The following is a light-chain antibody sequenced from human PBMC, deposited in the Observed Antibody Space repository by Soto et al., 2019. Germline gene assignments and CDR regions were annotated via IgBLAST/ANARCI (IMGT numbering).Light chain of an antibody. CDR1: KSGDKY. CDR3: QAWDSSTVV. V-gene: IGLV3-1*01. CDR2: QDS. J-gene: IGLJ2*01. Sequence: SYELTQPPSVSVSPGQTASITCSGDKSGDKYACWYQQKPGQSPVLVIYQDSKRPSGIPERFSGSNSGNTATLTISGTQAMDEADYHCQAWDSSTVVFGGGTKLTVL.